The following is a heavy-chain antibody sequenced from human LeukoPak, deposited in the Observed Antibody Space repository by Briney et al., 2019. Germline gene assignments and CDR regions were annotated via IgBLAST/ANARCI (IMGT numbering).Heavy chain of an antibody. CDR3: ARDGYSGYDPFGYYYYGMDV. Sequence: VASVKVSCKASGYTFTSYGISWVRQAPGQGLEWMGRISAYNGNTNYAQKLQGRVTMTTDTSTSTAYMELRSLRSDDTAVYYCARDGYSGYDPFGYYYYGMDVWGQGTTVTVSS. V-gene: IGHV1-18*01. D-gene: IGHD5-12*01. CDR2: ISAYNGNT. CDR1: GYTFTSYG. J-gene: IGHJ6*02.